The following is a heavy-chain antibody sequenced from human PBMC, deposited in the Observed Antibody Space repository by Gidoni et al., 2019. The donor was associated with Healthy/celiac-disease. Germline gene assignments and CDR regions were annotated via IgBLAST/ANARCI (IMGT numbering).Heavy chain of an antibody. CDR2: ISGSGGST. V-gene: IGHV3-23*01. Sequence: EVQLLESGGGLVQPGGSLRLSCAASGFTFSSYAMSWVRQAPGKGLEWVSAISGSGGSTYYADSVKGRFTISRDNSKNTLYLQMNSLRAEDTAVYYCAKVRGGSSSWYRGAFDYWGQGTLVTVSS. CDR1: GFTFSSYA. CDR3: AKVRGGSSSWYRGAFDY. D-gene: IGHD6-13*01. J-gene: IGHJ4*02.